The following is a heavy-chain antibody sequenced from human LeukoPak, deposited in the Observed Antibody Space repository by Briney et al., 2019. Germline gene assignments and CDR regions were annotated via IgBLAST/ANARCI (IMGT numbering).Heavy chain of an antibody. Sequence: GGSLRLSCAASGFTFSNAWMSWVRQAPGKGLEWVGRIKSKTDGGTTDYAAPVKGRFTISRDDSKNTLYLQMNSLKTEDTAVYYCTTDPGSGSYLFDYWGQGTLVTVSS. J-gene: IGHJ4*02. CDR3: TTDPGSGSYLFDY. CDR1: GFTFSNAW. CDR2: IKSKTDGGTT. D-gene: IGHD1-26*01. V-gene: IGHV3-15*01.